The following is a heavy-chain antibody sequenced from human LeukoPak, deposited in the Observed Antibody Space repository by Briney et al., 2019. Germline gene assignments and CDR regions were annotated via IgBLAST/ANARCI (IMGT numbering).Heavy chain of an antibody. J-gene: IGHJ6*04. CDR2: IIPIFGTA. CDR3: ARGPYYDILTGWNGMDV. CDR1: GGTFDSYA. D-gene: IGHD3-9*01. Sequence: ASVKVSCKASGGTFDSYAISWVRQAPGQGLEWMGGIIPIFGTANYAQKFQGRVTITADKSTSTAYMELSSLRSEDTAVYYCARGPYYDILTGWNGMDVWGKGTTVTVSS. V-gene: IGHV1-69*06.